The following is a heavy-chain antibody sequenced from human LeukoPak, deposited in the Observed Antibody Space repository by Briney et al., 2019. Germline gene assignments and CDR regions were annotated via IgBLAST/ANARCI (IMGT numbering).Heavy chain of an antibody. CDR1: GFTLSSYS. CDR3: ARDLHYYDSSGYVY. J-gene: IGHJ4*02. Sequence: PGGSLRLSCAASGFTLSSYSMNWVRQAPGKGLEWVSYISSSSSTIYYADSVKGRFTISGDNAKNSLYLQMNSLRAEDTVVYYCARDLHYYDSSGYVYWGQGTLVTVSS. V-gene: IGHV3-48*04. CDR2: ISSSSSTI. D-gene: IGHD3-22*01.